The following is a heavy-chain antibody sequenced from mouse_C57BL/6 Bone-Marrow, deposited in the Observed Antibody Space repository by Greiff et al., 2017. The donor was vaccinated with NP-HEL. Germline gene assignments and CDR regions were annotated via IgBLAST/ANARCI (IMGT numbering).Heavy chain of an antibody. J-gene: IGHJ1*03. CDR3: ARHGGGLRWYFDV. CDR2: ISNGGGST. CDR1: GFTFSDYY. Sequence: EVKLVESGGGLVQPGGSLKLSCAASGFTFSDYYMYWVRQTPEKRLEWVAYISNGGGSTYYPDTVKGRFTISRDNAKNTLYLQMSRLKSEDTAMYYCARHGGGLRWYFDVWGTGTTVTVSS. V-gene: IGHV5-12*01. D-gene: IGHD2-4*01.